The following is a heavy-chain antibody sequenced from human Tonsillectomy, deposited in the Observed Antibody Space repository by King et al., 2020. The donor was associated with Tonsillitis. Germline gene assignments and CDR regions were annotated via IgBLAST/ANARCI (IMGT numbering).Heavy chain of an antibody. V-gene: IGHV4-61*02. CDR3: ARDIVAGFWSGYYAGVGAFDI. J-gene: IGHJ3*02. D-gene: IGHD3-3*01. Sequence: QLQESGPGLVKPSQTLSLTCTVSGGSISSGSYYWSWIRQPAGKGLEWIGRIYTSGSTNYNPSLKSRVTISVDTSKNQFSLKLSSVTAADTAVYYCARDIVAGFWSGYYAGVGAFDIWGQGTMVTVSS. CDR1: GGSISSGSYY. CDR2: IYTSGST.